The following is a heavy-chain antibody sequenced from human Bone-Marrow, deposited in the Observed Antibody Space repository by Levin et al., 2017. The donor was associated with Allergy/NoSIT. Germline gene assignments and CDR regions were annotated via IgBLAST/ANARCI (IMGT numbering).Heavy chain of an antibody. CDR3: ARGSVEVGGPATDDNNQPSLRMDV. D-gene: IGHD1-14*01. J-gene: IGHJ6*02. Sequence: GGSLRLSCAPSGFTFTTYAMHWVRQAPGKGLEWLAVICYDGSNEYYADFVRGRSTTPRDNSKNTLYLQMNSLSAEATAVYFCARGSVEVGGPATDDNNQPSLRMDVWGQGTTVIVSS. CDR1: GFTFTTYA. CDR2: ICYDGSNE. V-gene: IGHV3-33*01.